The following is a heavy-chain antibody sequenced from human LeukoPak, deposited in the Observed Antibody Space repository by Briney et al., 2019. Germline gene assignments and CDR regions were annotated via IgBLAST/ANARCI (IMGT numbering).Heavy chain of an antibody. D-gene: IGHD3-10*01. V-gene: IGHV4-59*01. CDR3: ATYPFRGATHYFDY. Sequence: ASETLSLTCTFSGGSISSYYWSWIRQPPGKGLEWIAYIYYSGSTNYNPSLKSRVTISVDTSKNQFSLKLSSVTAADTAVYYCATYPFRGATHYFDYWGQGILVTVSS. J-gene: IGHJ4*02. CDR1: GGSISSYY. CDR2: IYYSGST.